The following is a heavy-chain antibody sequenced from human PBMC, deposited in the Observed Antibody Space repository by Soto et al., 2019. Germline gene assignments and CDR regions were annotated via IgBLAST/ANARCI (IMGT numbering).Heavy chain of an antibody. CDR2: IYHSGRT. CDR1: GGSVSSGSYY. Sequence: QVQLQESGPGLVKPSETLSLTCTVSGGSVSSGSYYWSWIRQPPGKGLEWIGYIYHSGRTNYNPSLKSRVTISIDTSKNQFSLKLNSVTAADTAVYFCARVRGPGYGMDVWGQGTTVTVSS. V-gene: IGHV4-61*01. D-gene: IGHD3-10*01. CDR3: ARVRGPGYGMDV. J-gene: IGHJ6*02.